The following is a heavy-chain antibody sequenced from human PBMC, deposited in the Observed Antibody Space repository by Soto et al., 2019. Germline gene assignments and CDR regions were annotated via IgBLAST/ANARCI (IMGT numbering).Heavy chain of an antibody. D-gene: IGHD6-19*01. J-gene: IGHJ4*02. CDR1: GFPFDSYG. CDR3: ARAHSTGWLYFDY. V-gene: IGHV3-33*01. Sequence: GASLRLSCVASGFPFDSYGIHWVRRAPGKGLEWVATIGFAGNNKYYADSVKGRFTISRDNSKNTLYLHINSLKVDDTAMYYCARAHSTGWLYFDYWGTGTLVTVSS. CDR2: IGFAGNNK.